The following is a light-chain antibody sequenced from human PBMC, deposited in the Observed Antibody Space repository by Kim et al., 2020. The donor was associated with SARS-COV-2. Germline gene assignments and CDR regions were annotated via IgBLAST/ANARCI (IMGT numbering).Light chain of an antibody. J-gene: IGLJ2*01. CDR2: EVS. Sequence: GQSVTISCTGTSSDVGGYNYVSWYQQHPGKAPKLMIYEVSRRPSGVPDRFSGSKSGNTASLTVSGLQAEDEADYYCSSYAGNNNLLFGGGTKVTVL. CDR1: SSDVGGYNY. CDR3: SSYAGNNNLL. V-gene: IGLV2-8*01.